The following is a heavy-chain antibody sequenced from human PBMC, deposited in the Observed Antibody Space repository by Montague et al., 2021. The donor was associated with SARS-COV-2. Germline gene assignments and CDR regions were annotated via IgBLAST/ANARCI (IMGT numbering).Heavy chain of an antibody. CDR1: GGSFSNYY. V-gene: IGHV4-34*01. J-gene: IGHJ5*02. CDR2: INNTGST. D-gene: IGHD6-19*01. Sequence: SETLSLTCAVYGGSFSNYYWTWICHSPGKRSEWIGAINNTGSTTYNPAFKSEVTILVDTSKNQLSLKLTYVTVADTALYYCSRPFRMGMAGMPLLTWGQGTRVTVST. CDR3: SRPFRMGMAGMPLLT.